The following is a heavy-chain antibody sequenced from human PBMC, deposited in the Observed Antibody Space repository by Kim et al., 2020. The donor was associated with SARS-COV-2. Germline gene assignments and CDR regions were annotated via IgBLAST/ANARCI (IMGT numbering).Heavy chain of an antibody. Sequence: SETLSLTCTVSGGSISSYYWSWIRQPPGKGLEWIGYIYYSGSTNYNPSLKSRVTISVDTSKNQFSLKLSSVTAADTAVYYCAREGALQDWYFDLWGRGTLVTVSS. V-gene: IGHV4-59*01. CDR3: AREGALQDWYFDL. J-gene: IGHJ2*01. CDR1: GGSISSYY. CDR2: IYYSGST.